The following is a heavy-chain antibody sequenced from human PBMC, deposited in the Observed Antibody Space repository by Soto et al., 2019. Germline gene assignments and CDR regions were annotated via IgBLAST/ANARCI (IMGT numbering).Heavy chain of an antibody. V-gene: IGHV1-3*01. D-gene: IGHD3-10*01. CDR2: INAGNGNT. CDR3: ARAGVWFGELPNWFDP. CDR1: GYTFTSYA. J-gene: IGHJ5*02. Sequence: QVQLVQSGAEVKKPGASVKVSCKASGYTFTSYAMHWVRQAPGQRLEWMGWINAGNGNTKYSQKFQGRVTITRDTSASTAYMELSSLRSEDTAVYYCARAGVWFGELPNWFDPWGQGTLVTVSS.